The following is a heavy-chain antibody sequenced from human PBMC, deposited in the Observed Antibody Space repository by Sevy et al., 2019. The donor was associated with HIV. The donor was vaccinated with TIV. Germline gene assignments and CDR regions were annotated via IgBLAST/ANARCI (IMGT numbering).Heavy chain of an antibody. CDR1: GFTFSDYW. CDR3: ARGQLVQDY. D-gene: IGHD1-1*01. Sequence: GGSLRRSCASSGFTFSDYWMTWVRQAPEKGLEWVANIKQDGSEKYYVDSVKGRFTISSDNAKNSLYLQMTSLRADDTALYYCARGQLVQDYWGQGTLVTVSS. J-gene: IGHJ4*02. CDR2: IKQDGSEK. V-gene: IGHV3-7*01.